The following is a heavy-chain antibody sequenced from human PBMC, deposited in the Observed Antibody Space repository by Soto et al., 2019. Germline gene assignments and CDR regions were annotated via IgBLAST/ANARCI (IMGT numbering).Heavy chain of an antibody. J-gene: IGHJ4*02. Sequence: QVQLQQSGPGLVKPSQTLSVTCTVSGDSITSSPYYWRWVRQLPGRGLEWIGYIYFRGNSYYNPSLKSRVTISLDRSKNQFSLELNSVTAADTALYFCARSGGTNSWYGVFDFWGQGTLVNVSS. CDR3: ARSGGTNSWYGVFDF. D-gene: IGHD1-7*01. V-gene: IGHV4-30-4*01. CDR1: GDSITSSPYY. CDR2: IYFRGNS.